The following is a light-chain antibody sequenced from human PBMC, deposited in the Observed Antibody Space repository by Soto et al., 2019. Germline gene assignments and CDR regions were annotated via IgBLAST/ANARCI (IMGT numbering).Light chain of an antibody. CDR2: GAS. Sequence: EIVLTQSPGTLFLSPGERATLSCRASQSVSSSYLAWYQQKPGQAPRLLIYGASSRATGIPDRFSGSGSGTDFTLTISRLEPGDFAVYYCQQYGSSPPWWTFGQGTKV. CDR1: QSVSSSY. J-gene: IGKJ1*01. V-gene: IGKV3-20*01. CDR3: QQYGSSPPWWT.